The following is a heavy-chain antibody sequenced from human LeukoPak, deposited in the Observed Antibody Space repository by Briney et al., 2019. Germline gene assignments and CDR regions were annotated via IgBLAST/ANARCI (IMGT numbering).Heavy chain of an antibody. CDR1: GYTFTGYY. CDR3: ARGSYTASHRRVYHFDY. CDR2: INPNSGGT. D-gene: IGHD5-18*01. J-gene: IGHJ4*02. Sequence: ASVKVSCKASGYTFTGYYMHWVRQAPGQGLEWMGWINPNSGGTNYAQKFQGRVTMTRDTSISTAYMELSRLRSDDTAVYYCARGSYTASHRRVYHFDYWGQGTLVTVSS. V-gene: IGHV1-2*02.